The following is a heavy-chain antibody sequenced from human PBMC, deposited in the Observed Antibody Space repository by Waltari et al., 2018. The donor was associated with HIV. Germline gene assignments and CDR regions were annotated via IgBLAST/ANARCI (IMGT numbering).Heavy chain of an antibody. V-gene: IGHV3-74*01. CDR3: ARYRPEVHYYNGMDV. D-gene: IGHD3-16*02. CDR2: ISSGGSTT. J-gene: IGHJ6*02. CDR1: GFAFRSYH. Sequence: EVQLVESGGGSLQAGGSLRLPGAASGFAFRSYHMFWVRHAPGKGLVWVSRISSGGSTTSYADSVKGRFTVSRDNARNTLYLQMNSLRAEDTAVYYCARYRPEVHYYNGMDVWGQGTTVTVSS.